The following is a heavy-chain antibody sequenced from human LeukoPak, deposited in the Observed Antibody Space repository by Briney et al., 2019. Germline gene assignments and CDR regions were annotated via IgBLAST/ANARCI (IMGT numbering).Heavy chain of an antibody. Sequence: PGGSLRLSCASSGFTFSSYSMNWVHQAPGKGLEWVSSISSSSSYIYYADSVKGRFTISRDNAKNSLYLQMNSLRAEDTAVYYCARDCSSTSCYRGATDYWGQGTLVTVSS. J-gene: IGHJ4*02. D-gene: IGHD2-2*02. CDR1: GFTFSSYS. V-gene: IGHV3-21*01. CDR3: ARDCSSTSCYRGATDY. CDR2: ISSSSSYI.